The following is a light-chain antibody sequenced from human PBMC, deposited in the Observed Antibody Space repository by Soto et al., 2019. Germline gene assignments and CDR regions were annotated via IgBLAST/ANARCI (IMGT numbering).Light chain of an antibody. CDR2: DAS. V-gene: IGKV3-20*01. J-gene: IGKJ1*01. CDR3: QQYGTSLT. CDR1: QSVISY. Sequence: EILFTQSPATLSVSPGERATLSTRASQSVISYLAWYQQTPGQAPSLLIYDASNTATGIPDRLSGSASGTDFPLTISRLEPEDSAVYYCQQYGTSLTFGQGTKVDIK.